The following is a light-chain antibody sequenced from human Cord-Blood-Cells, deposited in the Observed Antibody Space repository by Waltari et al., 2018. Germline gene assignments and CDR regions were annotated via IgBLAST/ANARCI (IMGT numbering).Light chain of an antibody. CDR2: DAS. CDR1: QDIINY. V-gene: IGKV1-33*01. Sequence: DIQMTQSPSSLSASVGDRVTITCPASQDIINYLNWYQQKPGKAPKLLIYDASNLETGVPSRFSGSGSGTDFTFTISSLQPEDIATYYCQQYDNLPRTFGGGTKVEIK. J-gene: IGKJ4*01. CDR3: QQYDNLPRT.